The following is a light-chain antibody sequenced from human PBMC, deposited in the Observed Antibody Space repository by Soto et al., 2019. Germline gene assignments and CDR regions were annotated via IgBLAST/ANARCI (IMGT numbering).Light chain of an antibody. J-gene: IGKJ4*01. CDR1: QSVSSN. CDR2: GAS. Sequence: EIVMTQSPATLSVSPGERATLSCRASQSVSSNLAWYQQKPGQAPRLLIYGASSRATGIPARFSGSGSGTKFTLTISSLQSEDVATYYCQKYNSAPLTFGGGTKVDIK. CDR3: QKYNSAPLT. V-gene: IGKV3-15*01.